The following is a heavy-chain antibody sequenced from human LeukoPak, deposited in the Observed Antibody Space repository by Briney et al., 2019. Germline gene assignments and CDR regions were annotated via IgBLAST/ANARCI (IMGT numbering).Heavy chain of an antibody. V-gene: IGHV4-61*05. Sequence: PSETLSLTCTVSGGSISTSNYYWSWIRQPPGKGLEWIGYIYYSGSTNYNPSLKSRVTISVDTSKNQFSLKLSSVTAADTAVYYCARAPRFDPWGQGTLVTVSS. CDR2: IYYSGST. CDR1: GGSISTSNYY. J-gene: IGHJ5*02. CDR3: ARAPRFDP.